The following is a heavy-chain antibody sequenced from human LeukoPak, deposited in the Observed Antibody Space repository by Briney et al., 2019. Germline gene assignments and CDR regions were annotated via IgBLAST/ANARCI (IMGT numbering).Heavy chain of an antibody. V-gene: IGHV3-23*01. CDR3: AKEGLGYCSSTSCYRAESWFDP. Sequence: GGSLRLSCAASGSTFSSYAMSWVRQAPGKGLEWVSAISGCGGSTYYADSVKGRFTISRDNSKNTLYLQMNSLRAEDTAVYYCAKEGLGYCSSTSCYRAESWFDPWGQGTLVTVSS. J-gene: IGHJ5*02. CDR2: ISGCGGST. CDR1: GSTFSSYA. D-gene: IGHD2-2*01.